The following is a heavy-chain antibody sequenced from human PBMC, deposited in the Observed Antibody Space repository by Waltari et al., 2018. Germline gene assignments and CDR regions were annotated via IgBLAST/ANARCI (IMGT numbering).Heavy chain of an antibody. CDR1: GFTFRRNA. CDR2: ISISGDNT. J-gene: IGHJ4*01. CDR3: AKNPLGGSGWYIYFDY. Sequence: EVQMLESGGGLVQPGGSLRLSCAASGFTFRRNAMSGVRQAPGKGREWVSSISISGDNTFYADSVRGRFTISRDNSKSTLYLQMNSLRAEDTAIYYCAKNPLGGSGWYIYFDYWGQGTMVTVSS. D-gene: IGHD6-19*01. V-gene: IGHV3-23*01.